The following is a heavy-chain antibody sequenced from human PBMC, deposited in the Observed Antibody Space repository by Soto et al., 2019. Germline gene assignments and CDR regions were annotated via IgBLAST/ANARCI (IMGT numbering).Heavy chain of an antibody. CDR3: AKVGGDPRAVLFYYYYGMDV. V-gene: IGHV3-30*18. CDR1: GFTFSSYG. J-gene: IGHJ6*02. D-gene: IGHD3-10*01. CDR2: ISYDGSNK. Sequence: QPGGSLRLSCAASGFTFSSYGMHWVRQAPGKGLEWVAVISYDGSNKYYADSVKGRFTISRDNSKNTLYLQMNSLRAEDTAVYYCAKVGGDPRAVLFYYYYGMDVWGQGTTVTVSS.